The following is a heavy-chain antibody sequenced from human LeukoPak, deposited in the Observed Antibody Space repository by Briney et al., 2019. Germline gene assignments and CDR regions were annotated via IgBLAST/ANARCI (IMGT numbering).Heavy chain of an antibody. CDR2: IYHSGNT. J-gene: IGHJ4*02. CDR3: ASTRRAAVAGRFAS. D-gene: IGHD6-19*01. V-gene: IGHV4-4*09. CDR1: GASMSSNY. Sequence: SETLSLTCTVSGASMSSNYWSWIRQPPGKGLEWIGYIYHSGNTNYSPSLESRVSMSVDEPKNQFLLRVQFVSVADTAVYYCASTRRAAVAGRFASWGQGTLVTVSS.